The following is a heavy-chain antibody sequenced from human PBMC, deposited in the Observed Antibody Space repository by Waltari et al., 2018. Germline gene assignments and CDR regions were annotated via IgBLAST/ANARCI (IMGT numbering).Heavy chain of an antibody. J-gene: IGHJ4*02. CDR2: IYYNGEN. Sequence: VQLQESGPGLVKTSGTLSLTCSVTGASTGVYYWSWLRQSPGTGLEWIGYIYYNGENTYNPSLKGRVTISQDTSKRQFSLTLNSVTAADPAVYYCATDVLAAADVTFFDHWGQGIRVSVSS. D-gene: IGHD6-13*01. CDR1: GASTGVYY. V-gene: IGHV4-59*01. CDR3: ATDVLAAADVTFFDH.